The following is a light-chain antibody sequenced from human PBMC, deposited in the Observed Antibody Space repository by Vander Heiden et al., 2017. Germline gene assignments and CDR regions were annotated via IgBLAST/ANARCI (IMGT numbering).Light chain of an antibody. Sequence: QSALTQPRSVSGSPGQSVTISCTGTSSDIGYYNYVSWYQQHPGKVPKLIIYDVSKRPSGVPDRFSGSKSDYTASLTISGLQAEDEADYYCYSYAGNYAYVFGTGTKVTVL. J-gene: IGLJ1*01. CDR1: SSDIGYYNY. CDR2: DVS. V-gene: IGLV2-11*01. CDR3: YSYAGNYAYV.